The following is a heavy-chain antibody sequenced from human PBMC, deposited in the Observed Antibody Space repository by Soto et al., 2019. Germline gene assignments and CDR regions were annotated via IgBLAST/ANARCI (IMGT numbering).Heavy chain of an antibody. CDR3: ASLVEMATIGPNDAFDI. D-gene: IGHD5-12*01. CDR1: GGTFSSYT. V-gene: IGHV1-69*02. J-gene: IGHJ3*02. Sequence: SVKVSCKASGGTFSSYTISWVRQAPGQGLEWMGRIIPILGIANYAQKFQGRVTITADKSTSTAYMELSSLRSEDTAVYYCASLVEMATIGPNDAFDIWGQGTMVTVSS. CDR2: IIPILGIA.